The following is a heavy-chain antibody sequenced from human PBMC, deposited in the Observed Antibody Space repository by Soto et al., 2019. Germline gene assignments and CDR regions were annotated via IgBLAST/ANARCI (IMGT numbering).Heavy chain of an antibody. V-gene: IGHV1-2*02. J-gene: IGHJ4*02. CDR3: ARPPGYISDWYYFDL. D-gene: IGHD3-9*01. Sequence: ASVKVSCTASGYSSLNYYMHWVRQAPEQGFEWMGRISPKSGGTNYAQKFQGRVSLTWDTSLNTAYMELSSLMSEDTAVYSCARPPGYISDWYYFDLWGQGTHVTVSS. CDR1: GYSSLNYY. CDR2: ISPKSGGT.